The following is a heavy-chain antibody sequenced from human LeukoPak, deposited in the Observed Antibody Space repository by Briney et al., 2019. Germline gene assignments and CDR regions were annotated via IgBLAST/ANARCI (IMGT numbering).Heavy chain of an antibody. J-gene: IGHJ4*02. CDR3: ARYTAAGFDY. Sequence: GGSLRLSCAASGFTFSSYSMNWVRQAPGKGLEWVSSISSSSSYIYYADSVKGRFTISRDDAKNSLYLQLNSLRAEDTAVYYCARYTAAGFDYWGQGTLVTVSS. CDR1: GFTFSSYS. D-gene: IGHD5-18*01. V-gene: IGHV3-21*01. CDR2: ISSSSSYI.